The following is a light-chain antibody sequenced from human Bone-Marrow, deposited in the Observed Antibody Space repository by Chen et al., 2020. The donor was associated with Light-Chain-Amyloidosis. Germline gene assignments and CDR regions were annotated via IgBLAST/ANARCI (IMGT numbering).Light chain of an antibody. CDR1: NSNIGASYD. Sequence: QSVLTQPPSLSGAPGQRVTISCTGSNSNIGASYDVHWYQQLPGPAPKLLIYGNSKRPSGIPDRFSGSKSDTSASLAITGLQAEDEADYSCQSYDNSLSGNFVFGTGTKVTVL. J-gene: IGLJ1*01. CDR3: QSYDNSLSGNFV. V-gene: IGLV1-40*01. CDR2: GNS.